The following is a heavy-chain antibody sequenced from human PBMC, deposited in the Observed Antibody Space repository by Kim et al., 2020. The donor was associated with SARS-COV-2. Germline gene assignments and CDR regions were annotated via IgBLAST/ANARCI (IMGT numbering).Heavy chain of an antibody. CDR3: AKITGIFSAGSVY. Sequence: GGSLRLSCAASGFTFSSYAMSWVRQAPGKGLEWVSSISGDSGKSYYADSVKGRFTISRDNSKSTLYLQMDSLRDEDTAVYYCAKITGIFSAGSVYWGQGTVVTVSS. V-gene: IGHV3-23*01. D-gene: IGHD3-10*01. J-gene: IGHJ4*02. CDR2: ISGDSGKS. CDR1: GFTFSSYA.